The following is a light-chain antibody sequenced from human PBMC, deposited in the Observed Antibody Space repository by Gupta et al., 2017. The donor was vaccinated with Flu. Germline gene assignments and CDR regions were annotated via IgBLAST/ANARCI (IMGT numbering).Light chain of an antibody. Sequence: DIQMTQSPSSLSASVGDRVIITCRASQSISGYLNWFQQKPGKAPQLLISDTSTLQGGFPSRFSGSGSGTDFTLTSSSLQPEDFATYFGQRSYFFGQGTKLEIK. V-gene: IGKV1-39*01. J-gene: IGKJ2*01. CDR3: QRSYF. CDR2: DTS. CDR1: QSISGY.